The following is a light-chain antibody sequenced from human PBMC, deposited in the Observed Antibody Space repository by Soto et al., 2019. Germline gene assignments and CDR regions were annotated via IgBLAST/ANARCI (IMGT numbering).Light chain of an antibody. Sequence: DIQMTQSPSSLSASVGDRVTITCRASQSISSHLNWYQQKPGKAPQLLIYEASSLQGGVPSRFSGSGSGTDFTLTISRLQPDDFAIYYCQQRYSIPLTFGPGTRVDIK. CDR3: QQRYSIPLT. CDR2: EAS. V-gene: IGKV1-39*01. CDR1: QSISSH. J-gene: IGKJ3*01.